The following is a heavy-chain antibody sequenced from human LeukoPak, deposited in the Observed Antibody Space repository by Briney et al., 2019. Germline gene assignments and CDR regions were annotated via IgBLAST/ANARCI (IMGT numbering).Heavy chain of an antibody. CDR3: AREGYYDRSGYREY. Sequence: SETLSLTCTVSGVSISSGSYYWVWIRQPAGKGLEWIGRIYTTGSTNYNPSFKSRVTISVDTSKNQFSLKLSSVTAADTAVYNCAREGYYDRSGYREYWGQGTLVTVSS. J-gene: IGHJ4*02. CDR2: IYTTGST. V-gene: IGHV4-61*02. D-gene: IGHD3-22*01. CDR1: GVSISSGSYY.